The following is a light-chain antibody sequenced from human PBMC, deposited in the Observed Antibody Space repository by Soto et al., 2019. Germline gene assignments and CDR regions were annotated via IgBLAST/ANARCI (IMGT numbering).Light chain of an antibody. CDR3: SLYTSSSLYV. Sequence: QSALTQPASVSGSPGQSITISCTGTSSDVGGYNYVSWYQQHPGKAPKLMIYDVTNRPSGVSNRFSGSKSGNTASLTISGXXXXXXXXXYCSLYTSSSLYVFGTGTKVTV. CDR1: SSDVGGYNY. J-gene: IGLJ1*01. CDR2: DVT. V-gene: IGLV2-14*01.